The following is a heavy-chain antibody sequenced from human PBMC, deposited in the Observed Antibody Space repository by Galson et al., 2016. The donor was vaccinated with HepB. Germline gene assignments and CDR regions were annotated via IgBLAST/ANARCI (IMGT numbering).Heavy chain of an antibody. Sequence: SLRLSCAASGFSFSNYGMHWVRQAPGKGQEWVAVISYAGSNEYYADSVKGRFTISRDNSKNTLYLQMNSLRAEDTAVYYCAKDRRLLWFGGFNYYMDVWGKGTTVTVSS. CDR1: GFSFSNYG. V-gene: IGHV3-30*18. CDR2: ISYAGSNE. J-gene: IGHJ6*03. CDR3: AKDRRLLWFGGFNYYMDV. D-gene: IGHD3-10*01.